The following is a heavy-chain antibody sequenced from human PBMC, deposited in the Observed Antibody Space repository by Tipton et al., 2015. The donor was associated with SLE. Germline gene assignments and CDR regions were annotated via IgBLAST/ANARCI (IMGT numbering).Heavy chain of an antibody. J-gene: IGHJ6*03. CDR1: GGSFSGYY. CDR2: IYYSGNT. D-gene: IGHD3-10*01. CDR3: ATGRVDDYGSGKYYNNYYYTDV. V-gene: IGHV4-31*11. Sequence: TLSLTCAVYGGSFSGYYWTWIRQHPGKGLEWIGYIYYSGNTYYNPSLKSRVTISVDTSKNQFSLKLSSVTAADTAVYYCATGRVDDYGSGKYYNNYYYTDVWGKGTTVPFSS.